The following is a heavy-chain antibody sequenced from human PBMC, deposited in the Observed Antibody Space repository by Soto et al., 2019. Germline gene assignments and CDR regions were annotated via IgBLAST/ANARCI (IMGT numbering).Heavy chain of an antibody. Sequence: SETLSVTCTVAGGSIISGDYYWSWNRQPPGKGLEWIGYIYYSGSTYYNPSLKSRVTISVDTSKNQFSLKLSSVTAADTAVYYCARWLGYGPHFDYWGQGTLVTVSS. CDR2: IYYSGST. V-gene: IGHV4-30-4*01. J-gene: IGHJ4*02. CDR3: ARWLGYGPHFDY. D-gene: IGHD5-12*01. CDR1: GGSIISGDYY.